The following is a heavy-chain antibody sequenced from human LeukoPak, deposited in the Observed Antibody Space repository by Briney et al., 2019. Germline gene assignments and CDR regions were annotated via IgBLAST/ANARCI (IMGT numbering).Heavy chain of an antibody. CDR2: INQSGST. CDR3: ARAYRAHQTFHSYHYFDY. V-gene: IGHV4-34*01. Sequence: SETLSLTCAVYGGSSSNYYWNWICQSPGKGLEGIGEINQSGSTKYNPSLKSRVTISGDTSKNQFSLRLNSVTAADTAVYFCARAYRAHQTFHSYHYFDYWGQGTLVTVSS. CDR1: GGSSSNYY. J-gene: IGHJ4*02. D-gene: IGHD5-18*01.